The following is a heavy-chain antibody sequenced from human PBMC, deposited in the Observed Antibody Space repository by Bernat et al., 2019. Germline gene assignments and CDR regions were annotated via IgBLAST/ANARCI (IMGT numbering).Heavy chain of an antibody. V-gene: IGHV3-30-3*01. J-gene: IGHJ6*02. CDR1: GFTFSSYA. D-gene: IGHD5-18*01. CDR2: ISYDGSNK. CDR3: ARDMGYSHYYMDV. Sequence: QVQLVESGGGVVQPGRSLRLSCAASGFTFSSYAMHWVRQAPGKGLEWVAVISYDGSNKYYADSVKGRFTISRDNSKNTLYLQMNSLRAEDTAVYYCARDMGYSHYYMDVWGQGTTVTVSS.